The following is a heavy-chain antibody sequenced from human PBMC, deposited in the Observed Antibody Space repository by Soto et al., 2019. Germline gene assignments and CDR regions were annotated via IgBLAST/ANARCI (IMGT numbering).Heavy chain of an antibody. CDR1: GYTFTSYY. J-gene: IGHJ6*02. D-gene: IGHD1-1*01. CDR3: ARGVDAGVDV. CDR2: INPSGGST. V-gene: IGHV1-46*01. Sequence: GASVKVSCKASGYTFTSYYMHWVRQAPGQGLEWMGIINPSGGSTSYAQKFQGRVTMTRDTSINTAYMELSNLRSEDTAIYYCARGVDAGVDVWGQGTTVTVSS.